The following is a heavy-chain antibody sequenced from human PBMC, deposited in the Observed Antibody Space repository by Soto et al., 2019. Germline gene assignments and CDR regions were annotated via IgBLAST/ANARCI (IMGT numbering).Heavy chain of an antibody. CDR1: GYTFTSYG. J-gene: IGHJ5*02. V-gene: IGHV1-18*04. Sequence: ASVKVSCKASGYTFTSYGISWVRQAPGQGLEWMGWISAYNGNTNYAQKLQGRVTMTTDTSTSTAYMELRSLRSEDTAVYYCARDQYYYDSSRGGFDPWGQGTLVTVSS. CDR3: ARDQYYYDSSRGGFDP. CDR2: ISAYNGNT. D-gene: IGHD3-22*01.